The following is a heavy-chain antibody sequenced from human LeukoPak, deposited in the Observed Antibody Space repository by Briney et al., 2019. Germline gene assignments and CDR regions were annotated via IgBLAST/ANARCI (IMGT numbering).Heavy chain of an antibody. D-gene: IGHD5-18*01. CDR2: ILLILGVG. V-gene: IGHV1-69*04. CDR3: ASFHTTMDNNWFDP. Sequence: ASVTVSCKASGGTFSSYAISWVRQAPGQGLEWMGSILLILGVGDYAQKFQGRVTITADASTSTAYMELSSLRPEDTAVYYCASFHTTMDNNWFDPWGQGTLVTVSS. J-gene: IGHJ5*02. CDR1: GGTFSSYA.